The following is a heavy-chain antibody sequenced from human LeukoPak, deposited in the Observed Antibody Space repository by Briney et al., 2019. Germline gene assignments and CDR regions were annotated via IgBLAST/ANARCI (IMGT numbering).Heavy chain of an antibody. Sequence: ASVNVSCKASGYTFTGYYIHWVRQAPGQGLEWMGRINPNNGGTNYAQKFQGRVTMTRDMSMSTAYMELSRLRSDDTAVYYCAGEDNSSGYRPFDIWGQGTMVTVPS. V-gene: IGHV1-2*06. J-gene: IGHJ3*02. D-gene: IGHD3-22*01. CDR2: INPNNGGT. CDR3: AGEDNSSGYRPFDI. CDR1: GYTFTGYY.